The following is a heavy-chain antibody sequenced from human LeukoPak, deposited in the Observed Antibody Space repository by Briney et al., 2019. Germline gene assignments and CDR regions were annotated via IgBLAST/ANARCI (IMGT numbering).Heavy chain of an antibody. J-gene: IGHJ4*02. V-gene: IGHV3-23*01. CDR2: ISNSGEST. CDR3: ASKRWLQSSFDY. Sequence: GGSLRLSCAASGFTFSSYAMNWVRQAPGKGLEWVSTISNSGESTYYADSVKGRFTISRDNAKNTVYLQMNSLRAEDTAVYYCASKRWLQSSFDYWGQGTLVTVSS. D-gene: IGHD5-24*01. CDR1: GFTFSSYA.